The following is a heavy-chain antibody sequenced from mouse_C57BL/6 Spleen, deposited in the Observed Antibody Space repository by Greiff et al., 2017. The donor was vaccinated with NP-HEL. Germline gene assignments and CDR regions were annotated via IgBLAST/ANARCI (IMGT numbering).Heavy chain of an antibody. CDR3: ARHYDYDRSFYAMDY. CDR1: GFSLTSYG. J-gene: IGHJ4*01. Sequence: QVQLQQSGPGLVAPSQSLSITCTVSGFSLTSYGVHWVRQPPGKGLEWLVVIWSDGSTTYNSALKSRLSISKDNSKSQVFLKMNSLQTDDTAMYYCARHYDYDRSFYAMDYWGQGTSVTVSS. D-gene: IGHD2-4*01. V-gene: IGHV2-6-1*01. CDR2: IWSDGST.